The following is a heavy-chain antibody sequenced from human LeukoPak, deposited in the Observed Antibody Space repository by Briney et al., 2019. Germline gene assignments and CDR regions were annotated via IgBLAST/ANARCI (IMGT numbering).Heavy chain of an antibody. CDR1: GFTFSSYW. J-gene: IGHJ6*03. CDR2: INTDGSNT. D-gene: IGHD3-10*01. V-gene: IGHV3-74*01. CDR3: AKVGKTENYYGSGRFSYYYYMDV. Sequence: GGSLRLSCAASGFTFSSYWMHWVRQAPGKGLVWVSRINTDGSNTNYADSVKGRFTISRDNSKNTLYLQMNSLRAEDTAVYYCAKVGKTENYYGSGRFSYYYYMDVWGKGTTVTISS.